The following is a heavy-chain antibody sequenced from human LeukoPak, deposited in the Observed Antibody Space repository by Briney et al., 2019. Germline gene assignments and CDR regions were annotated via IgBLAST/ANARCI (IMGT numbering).Heavy chain of an antibody. D-gene: IGHD6-19*01. J-gene: IGHJ4*02. Sequence: SETLSLTCNVSGGSISNYFWSWIRQPPGKGLEWIGYIYHSGSTNYNPSLKSRVTISVDTSKNQFSLKLSSVIAADTAVYYCARGGIRSGWYGWGQGTLVTVSS. CDR2: IYHSGST. V-gene: IGHV4-59*01. CDR1: GGSISNYF. CDR3: ARGGIRSGWYG.